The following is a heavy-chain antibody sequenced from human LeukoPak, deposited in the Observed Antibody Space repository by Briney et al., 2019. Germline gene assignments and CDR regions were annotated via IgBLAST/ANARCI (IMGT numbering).Heavy chain of an antibody. CDR2: ISAYNGNT. D-gene: IGHD3-3*01. CDR3: ARDLVNYDFWILYGMDV. J-gene: IGHJ6*02. V-gene: IGHV1-18*01. Sequence: GASVKVSCKASGYTFTSYGISWMRQAPGQGLEWRGWISAYNGNTNYAQKLQGRVTMTTDTSTSTAYMELRSLRSDDTAVYYCARDLVNYDFWILYGMDVWGQGTTVTVSS. CDR1: GYTFTSYG.